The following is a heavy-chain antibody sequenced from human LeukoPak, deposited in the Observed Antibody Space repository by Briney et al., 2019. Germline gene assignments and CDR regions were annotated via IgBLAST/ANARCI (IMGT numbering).Heavy chain of an antibody. CDR3: ARDSYYYDSSGYFDY. CDR2: IIPIFGTA. Sequence: ASVKVSCKASGYTFTSYDINWVRQATGQGLEWMGGIIPIFGTANYAQKFQGRVTITTDESTSTAYMELSSLRSEDTAVYYCARDSYYYDSSGYFDYWGQGTLVTVSS. J-gene: IGHJ4*02. D-gene: IGHD3-22*01. CDR1: GYTFTSYD. V-gene: IGHV1-69*05.